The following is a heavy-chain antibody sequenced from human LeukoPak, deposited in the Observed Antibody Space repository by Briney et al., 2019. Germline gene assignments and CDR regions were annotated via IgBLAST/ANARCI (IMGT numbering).Heavy chain of an antibody. V-gene: IGHV4-4*02. J-gene: IGHJ6*03. CDR3: ARGEASSSGKWGDYYYMDV. CDR2: IYHSGST. Sequence: SETLSLTCAVSGGSISSSNWWSWVRQPPGKGLEWIGEIYHSGSTNYNPSLKSRVTISVDKSKNQFSLQLNSVTPEDTAVYYCARGEASSSGKWGDYYYMDVWGKGTTVTVSS. CDR1: GGSISSSNW. D-gene: IGHD6-6*01.